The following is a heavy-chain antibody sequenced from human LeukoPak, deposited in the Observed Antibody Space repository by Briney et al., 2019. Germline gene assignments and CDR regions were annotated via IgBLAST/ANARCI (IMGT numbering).Heavy chain of an antibody. V-gene: IGHV4-30-2*01. CDR3: ASETGIAAAGDY. J-gene: IGHJ4*02. Sequence: SQTLSLTCTVSGGSISSGGYYWSWIRQPPGKGLEWIGYIYHSGSTYYNPSLKSRVTISVDTSKNQFSLKLSSVTAADTAVYYCASETGIAAAGDYWGQGTLVTVSS. CDR2: IYHSGST. CDR1: GGSISSGGYY. D-gene: IGHD6-13*01.